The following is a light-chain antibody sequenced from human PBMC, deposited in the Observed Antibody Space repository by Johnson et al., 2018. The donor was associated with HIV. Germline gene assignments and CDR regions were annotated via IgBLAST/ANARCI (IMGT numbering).Light chain of an antibody. V-gene: IGLV1-51*01. CDR3: GTWDSSLSADIYV. Sequence: QSVLTQPPSVSAAPGQTVTIPCSGNSSNIGNNSVSWCQRLPGTAPKLLIHDTDERPPGIPDRFSGSKSGTSATLGITGLQTGGEADYYCGTWDSSLSADIYVFGTGTTVTVL. J-gene: IGLJ1*01. CDR1: SSNIGNNS. CDR2: DTD.